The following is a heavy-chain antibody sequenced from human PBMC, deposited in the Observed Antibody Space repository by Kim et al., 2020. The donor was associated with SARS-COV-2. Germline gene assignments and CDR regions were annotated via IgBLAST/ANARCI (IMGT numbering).Heavy chain of an antibody. V-gene: IGHV4-39*01. J-gene: IGHJ4*02. D-gene: IGHD2-21*01. Sequence: PPLKSRVTRAVDTSKSQFSLKLSSVAAADTAVYYCARRSRGHISRGDFDYWGQGTLVTVSS. CDR3: ARRSRGHISRGDFDY.